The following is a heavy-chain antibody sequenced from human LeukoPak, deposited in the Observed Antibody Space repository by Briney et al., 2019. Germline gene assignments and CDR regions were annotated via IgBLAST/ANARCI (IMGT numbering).Heavy chain of an antibody. CDR2: ISSSSTI. V-gene: IGHV3-69-1*01. D-gene: IGHD1-7*01. CDR3: ARGDSWNSYYYYYMDV. J-gene: IGHJ6*03. CDR1: GFTFTNYA. Sequence: GGSLRLSCAASGFTFTNYAMNWVRQAPGKGLEWVSYISSSSTIYYADSVKGRFTISRDNAKSSLYLQMNSLRAEDTAVYYCARGDSWNSYYYYYMDVWGKGTSVTVSS.